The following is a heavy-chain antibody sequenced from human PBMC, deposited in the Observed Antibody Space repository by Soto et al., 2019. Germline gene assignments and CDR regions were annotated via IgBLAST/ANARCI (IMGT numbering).Heavy chain of an antibody. Sequence: GGSLRLSCAASGFAFSGYSINWVRQAPRKGLEWVSYISSRSSTIYYADYVNGRLTISRDNAKNSLYLQMNSLRDEDSAVYYGARDRQWLVRYYYGMDVWGQGTTVTVSS. CDR2: ISSRSSTI. J-gene: IGHJ6*02. CDR1: GFAFSGYS. D-gene: IGHD6-19*01. CDR3: ARDRQWLVRYYYGMDV. V-gene: IGHV3-48*02.